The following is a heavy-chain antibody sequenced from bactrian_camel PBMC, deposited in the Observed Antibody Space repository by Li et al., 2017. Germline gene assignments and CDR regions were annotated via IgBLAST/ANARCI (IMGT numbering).Heavy chain of an antibody. CDR1: EYGRSVNC. Sequence: HVQLVESGGGSVQAGGALSLSCASPEYGRSVNCMGWFRQAPGKEREGVAAIDSDGKTMYTNSVKGRFTISKDNAKNTLYLQMNSLKSEDTAMYYCARDDSSCVPLVAGRPEIGNWGRGTQVTVS. D-gene: IGHD1*01. J-gene: IGHJ6*01. CDR3: ARDDSSCVPLVAGRPEIGN. CDR2: IDSDGKT. V-gene: IGHV3S53*01.